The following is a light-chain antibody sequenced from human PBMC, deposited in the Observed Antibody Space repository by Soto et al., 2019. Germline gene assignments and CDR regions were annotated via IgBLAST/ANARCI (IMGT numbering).Light chain of an antibody. CDR1: QSVSSSY. CDR2: GAS. CDR3: QQDYNLPVT. Sequence: EIVMTQSPATLSLSPGERATLSCRASQSVSSSYLSWYQQKPGQAPRLLIYGASTRATGIPARFSSSGSGTDFTLTISSLQPEDFAVYYCQQDYNLPVTFGQGTKVEIK. J-gene: IGKJ1*01. V-gene: IGKV3D-7*01.